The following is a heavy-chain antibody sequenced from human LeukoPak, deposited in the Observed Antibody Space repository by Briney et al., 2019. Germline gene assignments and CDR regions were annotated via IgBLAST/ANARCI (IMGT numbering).Heavy chain of an antibody. CDR2: ISGSGGST. V-gene: IGHV3-23*01. J-gene: IGHJ4*02. CDR3: AKTTEKALWCGELNYYFDY. CDR1: GFTFSNYA. Sequence: GVSLRLCCAASGFTFSNYAMSWVRQAHGKGLEWVSAISGSGGSTYYADSVKGRFTISRDNSKNTLYLQMNSLRAEDTAVYYCAKTTEKALWCGELNYYFDYWGQGTLVTVSS. D-gene: IGHD3-10*01.